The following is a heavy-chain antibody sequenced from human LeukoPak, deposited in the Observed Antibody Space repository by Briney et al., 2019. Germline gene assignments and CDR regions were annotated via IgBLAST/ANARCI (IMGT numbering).Heavy chain of an antibody. D-gene: IGHD1-26*01. CDR3: ARDSASGSYRHAFDI. CDR1: GFTFSSYS. CDR2: ISRSSSTI. Sequence: GGSLRLSCAASGFTFSSYSMNWVCQPPGKGLEWVSYISRSSSTISYADSVKGRFTISRDNAKNSLYLQMNSLRDEDTAVYYCARDSASGSYRHAFDIWGQGTMVTVSS. J-gene: IGHJ3*02. V-gene: IGHV3-48*02.